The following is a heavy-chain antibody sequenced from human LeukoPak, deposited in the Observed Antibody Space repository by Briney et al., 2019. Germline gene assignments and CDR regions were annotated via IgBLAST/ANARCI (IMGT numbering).Heavy chain of an antibody. CDR3: ARNYYDSSGSLWY. D-gene: IGHD3-22*01. CDR1: GFTFSSYS. J-gene: IGHJ4*02. CDR2: ISSSSSTI. Sequence: GGSLRLSCAASGFTFSSYSMNWVRRAPGKGLEWVSYISSSSSTIYYADSVKGRFTISRDNAENSLYLQMNSLRDEDTAVYYCARNYYDSSGSLWYWGQGILVTVSS. V-gene: IGHV3-48*02.